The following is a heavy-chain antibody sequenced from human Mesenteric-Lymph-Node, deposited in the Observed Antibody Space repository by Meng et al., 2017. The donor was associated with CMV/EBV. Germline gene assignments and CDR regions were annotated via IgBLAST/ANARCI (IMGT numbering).Heavy chain of an antibody. V-gene: IGHV3-21*01. CDR1: GFTFSSYS. Sequence: GESLKISCAASGFTFSSYSMNWVRQAPGKGLEWVSSISSSSSYIYYADSVKGRFTSSRDNAKNSLYLQMNSLRAEDTAVYYCARDEANWGTILVGGIDYWGQGTLVTVSS. CDR2: ISSSSSYI. J-gene: IGHJ4*02. D-gene: IGHD7-27*01. CDR3: ARDEANWGTILVGGIDY.